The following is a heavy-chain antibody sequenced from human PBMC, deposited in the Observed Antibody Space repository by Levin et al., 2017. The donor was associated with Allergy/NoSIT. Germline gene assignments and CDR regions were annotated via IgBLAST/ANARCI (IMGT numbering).Heavy chain of an antibody. J-gene: IGHJ5*02. CDR1: GYTFTGYY. CDR3: ARDGDCSGGSCSNWFDP. CDR2: INPNSGGT. V-gene: IGHV1-2*02. Sequence: GESLKISCKASGYTFTGYYMHWVRQAPGQGLEWMGWINPNSGGTNYAQKFQGRVTMTRDTSISTAYMELSRLRSDDTAVYYCARDGDCSGGSCSNWFDPWGQGTLVTVSS. D-gene: IGHD2-15*01.